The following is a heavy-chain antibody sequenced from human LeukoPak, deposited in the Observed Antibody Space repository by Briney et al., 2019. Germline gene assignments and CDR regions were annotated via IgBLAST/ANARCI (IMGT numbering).Heavy chain of an antibody. V-gene: IGHV1-69*04. J-gene: IGHJ6*02. CDR1: GGTFSSYA. CDR3: ATYCTGGSYDSEDYYYGMDA. CDR2: IIPILGIA. Sequence: SVKVSCKASGGTFSSYAISWVRQAPGQGLEWMGRIIPILGIANYAQKFQGRVTLTTDTSTSTAYMELRSLRSDDTALYYCATYCTGGSYDSEDYYYGMDAWGQGTTVTVSS. D-gene: IGHD2-15*01.